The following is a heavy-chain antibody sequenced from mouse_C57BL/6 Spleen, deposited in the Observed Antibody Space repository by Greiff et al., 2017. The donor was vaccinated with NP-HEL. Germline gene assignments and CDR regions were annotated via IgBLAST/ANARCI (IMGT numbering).Heavy chain of an antibody. CDR3: AIEVGIYDGYPDYFDY. Sequence: EVQLQQSGPELVKPGASVKMSCKASGYTFTDYNMHWVKQSHGKSLEWIGYINPNNGGTSYNQKFKGKATLTVNKSSSTAYMELRSLTSEDSAVYDCAIEVGIYDGYPDYFDYWGQGTTLTVSS. CDR1: GYTFTDYN. J-gene: IGHJ2*01. D-gene: IGHD2-3*01. V-gene: IGHV1-22*01. CDR2: INPNNGGT.